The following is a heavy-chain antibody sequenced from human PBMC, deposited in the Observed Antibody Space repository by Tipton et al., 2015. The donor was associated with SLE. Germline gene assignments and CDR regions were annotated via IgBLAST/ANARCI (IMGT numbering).Heavy chain of an antibody. J-gene: IGHJ3*02. D-gene: IGHD3-22*01. CDR3: ASNYDPTPVAFDI. CDR1: GGSISSSSYY. CDR2: IYYSGST. V-gene: IGHV4-39*07. Sequence: TLSLTCTVSGGSISSSSYYWGWIRQPPGKGLEWIGSIYYSGSTYYNPSLTSRVTISVDTSKNPFSLKLSSVTAADTAVYYCASNYDPTPVAFDIWGQGTMVTVSS.